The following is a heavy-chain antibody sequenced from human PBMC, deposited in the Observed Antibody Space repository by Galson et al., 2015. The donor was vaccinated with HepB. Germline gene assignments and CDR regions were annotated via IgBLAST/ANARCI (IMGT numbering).Heavy chain of an antibody. V-gene: IGHV3-9*01. CDR3: ARDGYASSWYMWYFDL. CDR1: GFNFDDYA. CDR2: ITWNSGSI. Sequence: SLRLSCAASGFNFDDYAMHWVRQAPGKGLEWVSSITWNSGSINYAESVKGRFAISRDSAKDSLFLQMNSLRAEDTALYYCARDGYASSWYMWYFDLWGRGTLVTVSS. D-gene: IGHD6-13*01. J-gene: IGHJ2*01.